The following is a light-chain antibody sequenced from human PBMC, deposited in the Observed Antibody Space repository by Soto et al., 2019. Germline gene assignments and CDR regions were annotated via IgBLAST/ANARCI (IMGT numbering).Light chain of an antibody. CDR3: QQYGSSPPWT. Sequence: EIVLTQSPGTLSLSPGERATLSCRASQSVSSSYLAWYQQKPGQAPRLLIYGASSRATGIPDRCSGSGSGTGLNFTISRLEPEAFAVYYCQQYGSSPPWTFGQGTKVEIK. CDR2: GAS. V-gene: IGKV3-20*01. J-gene: IGKJ1*01. CDR1: QSVSSSY.